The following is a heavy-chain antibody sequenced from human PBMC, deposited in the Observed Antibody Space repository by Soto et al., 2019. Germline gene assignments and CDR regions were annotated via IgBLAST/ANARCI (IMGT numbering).Heavy chain of an antibody. CDR2: ISWNSGSI. CDR1: GFTFDDYA. CDR3: AKDYYDSSGYYPFDY. Sequence: PGGSLRLSCAASGFTFDDYAMHWVRQAPGKGLEWVSGISWNSGSIGYADSVKGRFTISRDNAKNSLYLQMNSLRAEDTALYYCAKDYYDSSGYYPFDYWGQGTLVTVSS. J-gene: IGHJ4*02. D-gene: IGHD3-22*01. V-gene: IGHV3-9*01.